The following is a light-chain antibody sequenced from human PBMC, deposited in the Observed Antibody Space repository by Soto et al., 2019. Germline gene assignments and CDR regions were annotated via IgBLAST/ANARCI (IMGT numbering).Light chain of an antibody. CDR1: SSDVGGYNY. Sequence: QSALSQPASASGSPGQSITISCTGNSSDVGGYNYVSWYQQHPGNAPKVMIYDVHKRPSGLSHRFSGSKSGSTASLTISGLQVEDEADYYCSSYRRGITRLVFGGGTKVTVL. CDR2: DVH. J-gene: IGLJ2*01. V-gene: IGLV2-14*03. CDR3: SSYRRGITRLV.